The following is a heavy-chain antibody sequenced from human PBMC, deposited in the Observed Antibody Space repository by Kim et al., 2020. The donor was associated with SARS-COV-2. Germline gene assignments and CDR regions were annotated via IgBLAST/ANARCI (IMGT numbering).Heavy chain of an antibody. D-gene: IGHD2-2*01. V-gene: IGHV3-23*01. J-gene: IGHJ3*02. Sequence: GGSLRLSCAASGFTFSSYAMSWVRQAPGKGLEWVSAVIGGGGITYYADSVKGRFTISRDNSKNTLYLQMNSLRAEDTAVYYCAKGGVGYCSSTSCYGAIETWGDGTLVTVSS. CDR1: GFTFSSYA. CDR2: VIGGGGIT. CDR3: AKGGVGYCSSTSCYGAIET.